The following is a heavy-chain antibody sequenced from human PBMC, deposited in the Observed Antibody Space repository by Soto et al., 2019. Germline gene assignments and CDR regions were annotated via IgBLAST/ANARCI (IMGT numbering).Heavy chain of an antibody. V-gene: IGHV1-46*01. Sequence: QVQLVQSGAEVKKPGASVKVSCKASGYTFTSYYMHWVRQAPGQGLEWMGIINPSGGSTSYAQKFQGRVTMTRDTSTSTVYMELSSLRSEDTAVYYCARDRGYCSGGSCYSGVWYWFDPWGQGTLVTVSS. CDR1: GYTFTSYY. CDR2: INPSGGST. J-gene: IGHJ5*02. CDR3: ARDRGYCSGGSCYSGVWYWFDP. D-gene: IGHD2-15*01.